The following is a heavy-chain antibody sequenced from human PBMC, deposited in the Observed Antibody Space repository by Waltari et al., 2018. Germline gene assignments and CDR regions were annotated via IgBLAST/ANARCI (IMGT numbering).Heavy chain of an antibody. CDR1: GFTFRIYS. Sequence: EVQLVESGGGLVQPGGSLRLPGSGSGFTFRIYSLNLVRQAPEKGLEWVSHISSDSSTIQYADSVKGRFTISRDNAKSSVYLQMNNLRAEDTAMYYCARGGSGVFWSGYYGWFDPWGQGTLVTVSS. V-gene: IGHV3-48*04. CDR2: ISSDSSTI. CDR3: ARGGSGVFWSGYYGWFDP. D-gene: IGHD3-3*01. J-gene: IGHJ5*02.